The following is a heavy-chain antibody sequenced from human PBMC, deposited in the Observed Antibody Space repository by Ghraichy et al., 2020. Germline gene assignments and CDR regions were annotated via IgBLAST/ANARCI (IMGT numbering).Heavy chain of an antibody. D-gene: IGHD3-3*01. CDR2: IKSKTDGGTT. V-gene: IGHV3-15*01. Sequence: LSLTCAASGFTFSNAWMSWVRQAPGKGLEWVGRIKSKTDGGTTDYAAPVKGRFTISRDDSKNTLYLQMNSLKTEDTAVYYCTTDGSYDFWSGYSTDYYYGMDVWGQGTTVTVSS. CDR1: GFTFSNAW. J-gene: IGHJ6*02. CDR3: TTDGSYDFWSGYSTDYYYGMDV.